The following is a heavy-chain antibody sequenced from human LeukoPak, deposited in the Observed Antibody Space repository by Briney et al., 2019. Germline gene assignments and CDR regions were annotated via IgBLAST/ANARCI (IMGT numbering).Heavy chain of an antibody. CDR2: IYTSGST. CDR1: GGSLSGYY. D-gene: IGHD2-15*01. V-gene: IGHV4-4*07. CDR3: ARDSILKLDY. J-gene: IGHJ4*02. Sequence: SETLSLTCAVYGGSLSGYYWSWIRQPAGKGLEWIGRIYTSGSTNYNPSLKSRVTMSVDTSKNQFSLKLSSVTAADTAVYYWARDSILKLDYWGQGTLVTVSS.